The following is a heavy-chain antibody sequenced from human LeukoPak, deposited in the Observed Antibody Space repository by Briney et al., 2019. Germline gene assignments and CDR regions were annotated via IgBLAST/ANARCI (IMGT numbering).Heavy chain of an antibody. CDR3: AGMVAGGTTDY. CDR1: GFTFSSYW. CDR2: IKQDGSEK. V-gene: IGHV3-7*01. Sequence: GGSLRLSCAASGFTFSSYWMSWVRQAPGKGLEWVANIKQDGSEKYYVDSVKGRFTISRDNAKNSLYLQMNSLRAEDTAVYYCAGMVAGGTTDYWGQGTLVTVSS. D-gene: IGHD6-19*01. J-gene: IGHJ4*02.